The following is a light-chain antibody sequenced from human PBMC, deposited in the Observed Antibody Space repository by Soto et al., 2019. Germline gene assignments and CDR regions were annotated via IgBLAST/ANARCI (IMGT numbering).Light chain of an antibody. V-gene: IGKV1-5*03. CDR1: QNIDTW. J-gene: IGKJ1*01. Sequence: DIQMTQSPSTLSASIGDRITISCRASQNIDTWLAWYQQRPGEAPKLLIYTASNLENGVPSRFSGSGSGTAFTLIISSLQDADFATYYCQQYSDSSRSFGQGTQVE. CDR3: QQYSDSSRS. CDR2: TAS.